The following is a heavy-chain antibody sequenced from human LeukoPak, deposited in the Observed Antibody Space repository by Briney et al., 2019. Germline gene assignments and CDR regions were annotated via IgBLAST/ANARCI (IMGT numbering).Heavy chain of an antibody. CDR1: GFTFSSYS. CDR2: ISSSSSYI. Sequence: GGSLRLSCAASGFTFSSYSMNWVRQAPGKGLEWVSSISSSSSYIYYADSVKGRFTISRDNAKNSLYLQMNSPRAEDTAVYYCAREEYSSGWYHYYHMDVWGKGTTVTVSS. J-gene: IGHJ6*03. CDR3: AREEYSSGWYHYYHMDV. V-gene: IGHV3-21*01. D-gene: IGHD6-19*01.